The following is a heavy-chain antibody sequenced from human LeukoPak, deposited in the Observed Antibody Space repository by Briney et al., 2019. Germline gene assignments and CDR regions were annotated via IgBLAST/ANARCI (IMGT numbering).Heavy chain of an antibody. V-gene: IGHV1-2*02. CDR3: ARGRRILGGPESAGVFFDS. CDR1: GYTLTDYY. J-gene: IGHJ4*01. CDR2: INPNSGAT. D-gene: IGHD3-16*01. Sequence: ASVKVSCKACGYTLTDYYLHWVRQAPGQRLKWMGWINPNSGATDYAQSFQARVTMTRDTSIGSGYMELTGLESDDTAVYYCARGRRILGGPESAGVFFDSWGQGSLVTVSS.